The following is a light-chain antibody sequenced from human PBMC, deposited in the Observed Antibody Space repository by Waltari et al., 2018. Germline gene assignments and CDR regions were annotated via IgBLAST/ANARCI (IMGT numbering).Light chain of an antibody. Sequence: DIQMTQSPSSLSASVGDRVNITCRASQSISSYLNWYQQKPGKAPKLLIYAASSLQSGVPARFSGSGSGKDFTLTISSLQPEDFATYYCQQSYSTPRTFGQGTKVEIK. CDR1: QSISSY. CDR3: QQSYSTPRT. CDR2: AAS. V-gene: IGKV1-39*01. J-gene: IGKJ1*01.